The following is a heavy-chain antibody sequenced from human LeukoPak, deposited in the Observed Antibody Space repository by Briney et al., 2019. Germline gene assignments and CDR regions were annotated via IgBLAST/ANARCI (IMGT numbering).Heavy chain of an antibody. CDR3: AREGTAMVSFDY. CDR2: ISSGGNTI. Sequence: GGSLRLSCAASGFTFSSYEMNWVRQAPGRGLEWVSYISSGGNTIYYADSVKGRFTISRDNAKNSLYLQMNSLRAEDTAVYYCAREGTAMVSFDYWGQGTLVTVSS. D-gene: IGHD5-18*01. CDR1: GFTFSSYE. J-gene: IGHJ4*02. V-gene: IGHV3-48*03.